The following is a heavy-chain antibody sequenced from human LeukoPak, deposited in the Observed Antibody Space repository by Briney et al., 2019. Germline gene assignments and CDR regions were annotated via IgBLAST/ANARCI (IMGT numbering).Heavy chain of an antibody. CDR1: GFTFNAFG. J-gene: IGHJ5*02. CDR2: IGTTSGAI. D-gene: IGHD2-21*02. Sequence: GGSLRLSCAASGFTFNAFGMNWVRQAPGKGLEWVSYIGTTSGAIYYADSVKGRFTISRGNSKNTLYLQMNSLRAEDTAVYYCAKGLTATPHSNWFDPWGQGTLVTVSS. CDR3: AKGLTATPHSNWFDP. V-gene: IGHV3-48*01.